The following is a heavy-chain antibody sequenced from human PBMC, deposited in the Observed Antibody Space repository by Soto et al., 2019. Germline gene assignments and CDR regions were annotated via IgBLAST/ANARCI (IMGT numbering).Heavy chain of an antibody. CDR2: IYHSGTT. D-gene: IGHD2-15*01. J-gene: IGHJ4*02. V-gene: IGHV4-4*02. CDR1: CGSINSSNW. CDR3: ARVGRFCSGGSCSDQFDS. Sequence: QVQLQESGPGLVKPSGTLSLTCAVSCGSINSSNWWSWVRQPPGKGLVWIGEIYHSGTTNYSPSLRSRVTISVDKSKNQFSLKLSSVTAADMAVYFCARVGRFCSGGSCSDQFDSWGQGTLVTVSS.